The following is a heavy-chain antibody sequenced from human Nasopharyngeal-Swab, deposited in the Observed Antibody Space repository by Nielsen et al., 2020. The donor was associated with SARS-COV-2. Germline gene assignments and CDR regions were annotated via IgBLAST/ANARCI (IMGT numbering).Heavy chain of an antibody. CDR3: ARGGVTYYYDSDPSADMDV. V-gene: IGHV3-30-3*01. J-gene: IGHJ6*03. CDR2: ISYDGSNK. D-gene: IGHD3-22*01. Sequence: VRQAPGKGLEWVAVISYDGSNKYYADSVKGRFTISRDNSENTLYLQMNSLRAEDTAVYYCARGGVTYYYDSDPSADMDVWGKGTTVTVSS.